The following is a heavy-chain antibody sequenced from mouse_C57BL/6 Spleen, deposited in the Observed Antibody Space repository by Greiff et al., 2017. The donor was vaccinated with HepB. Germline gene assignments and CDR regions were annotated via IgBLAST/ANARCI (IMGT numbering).Heavy chain of an antibody. CDR2: IYPGGGDT. CDR3: AREYYGYDDDYFDY. V-gene: IGHV1-82*01. Sequence: QVQLQQSGPELVKPGASVKISCKASGYAFSSSWMNWVKQRPGKGLEWIGRIYPGGGDTNYNGKFKGKATLTADKSSSTAYMQLSSLTSEDSAVYFCAREYYGYDDDYFDYWGQGTTLTVSS. D-gene: IGHD2-2*01. CDR1: GYAFSSSW. J-gene: IGHJ2*01.